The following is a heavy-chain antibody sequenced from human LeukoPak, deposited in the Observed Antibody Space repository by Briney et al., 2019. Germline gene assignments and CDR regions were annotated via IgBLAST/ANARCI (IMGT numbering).Heavy chain of an antibody. V-gene: IGHV6-1*01. J-gene: IGHJ4*02. D-gene: IGHD2-15*01. CDR2: TYYRSKWFN. Sequence: SQTLSLTCAISGDSVSNNSAAWNWIRQSPSRGLEWLGRTYYRSKWFNDYTVSVKSRITINPDTSKNQFSLQLSSVTAADTAVYYCARDVAGYCSGGSCYYFDYWGQGTLVTVSS. CDR3: ARDVAGYCSGGSCYYFDY. CDR1: GDSVSNNSAA.